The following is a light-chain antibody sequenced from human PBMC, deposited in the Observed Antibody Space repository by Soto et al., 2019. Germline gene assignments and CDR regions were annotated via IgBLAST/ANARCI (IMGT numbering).Light chain of an antibody. J-gene: IGLJ1*01. CDR2: DVS. CDR1: SSDVGGYNY. V-gene: IGLV2-14*01. CDR3: SSYTSSSTLAV. Sequence: QSVLTQPASVSGSPGQSITISCTGTSSDVGGYNYVSWYQQHPGKAPKLMIYDVSNRPSGVSNRFSGSKSGNTASLTISGLQAGDEADYYCSSYTSSSTLAVFGTGTKATVL.